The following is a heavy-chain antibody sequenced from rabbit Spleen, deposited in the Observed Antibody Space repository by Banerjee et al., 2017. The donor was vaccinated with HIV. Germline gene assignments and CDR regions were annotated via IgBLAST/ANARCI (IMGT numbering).Heavy chain of an antibody. CDR3: ARGSATMTMVITGYYFNL. Sequence: QEQLVESRGGLVTPGGSLKLSCKASGFTISNNYWMNWVRQAPGKGLEWIGYIDPIFGTTSYASWVNGRFTISKTSSTTVTLEMTSLTAADTATYFCARGSATMTMVITGYYFNLWGPGTLVTVS. CDR1: GFTISNNYW. D-gene: IGHD2-1*01. V-gene: IGHV1S45*01. CDR2: IDPIFGTT. J-gene: IGHJ4*01.